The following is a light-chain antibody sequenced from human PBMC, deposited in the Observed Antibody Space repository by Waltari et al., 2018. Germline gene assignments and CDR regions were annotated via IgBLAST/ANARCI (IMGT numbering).Light chain of an antibody. CDR1: SRSFVGYTY. CDR2: GVY. V-gene: IGLV2-14*03. Sequence: QSALTPPAPVSGSPGQSIPISCTGSSRSFVGYTYFSWYQQYPGKAPKVLIYGVYNRPSGVSDRFSGSKLDNTASLTISGLRAEDEAAYFCCSYTSISTVVFGGGTKVTVL. CDR3: CSYTSISTVV. J-gene: IGLJ2*01.